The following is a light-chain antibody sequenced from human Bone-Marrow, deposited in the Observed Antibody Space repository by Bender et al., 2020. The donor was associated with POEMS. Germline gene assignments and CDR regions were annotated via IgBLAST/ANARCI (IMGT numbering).Light chain of an antibody. CDR2: DVS. V-gene: IGLV2-14*03. CDR1: SSDVGGFNH. Sequence: QSALTQPASVSGSPGQSITLSCTGTSSDVGGFNHVSWYQQHPGKVPQLMIYDVSYRPSGISNRFSGSKSGNTASLTISGLQTDDEADYYCSSYTGSSTIFGGGTRVTVL. J-gene: IGLJ2*01. CDR3: SSYTGSSTI.